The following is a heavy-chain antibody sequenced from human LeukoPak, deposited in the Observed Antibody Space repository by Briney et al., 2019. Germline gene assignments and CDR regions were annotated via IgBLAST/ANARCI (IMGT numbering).Heavy chain of an antibody. J-gene: IGHJ4*02. Sequence: SETLSLTCTTSGVSIIRFYRSWVRQPPGKGLEWIGNIYNGVPTFFNPSLKSRVTISVDTSKRQFSLQLASVTAADTAVYYCVRTTGWPGFDYGGEGILVTVSS. V-gene: IGHV4-4*09. CDR3: VRTTGWPGFDY. CDR1: GVSIIRFY. D-gene: IGHD1-14*01. CDR2: IYNGVPT.